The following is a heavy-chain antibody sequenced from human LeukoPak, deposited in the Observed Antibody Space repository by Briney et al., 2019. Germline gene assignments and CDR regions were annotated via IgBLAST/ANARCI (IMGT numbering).Heavy chain of an antibody. D-gene: IGHD3-10*01. CDR1: GFTFSSYG. J-gene: IGHJ4*02. V-gene: IGHV3-7*01. CDR3: VRAWFGGYFDY. CDR2: IKKDGSEK. Sequence: GGSLRLSCAASGFTFSSYGMHWVRQAPGKGLEWVANIKKDGSEKFYVDSVKGRFTISRDNAKNSLYLQMNSLRVEDTAIYYCVRAWFGGYFDYWGQGNLVIVSS.